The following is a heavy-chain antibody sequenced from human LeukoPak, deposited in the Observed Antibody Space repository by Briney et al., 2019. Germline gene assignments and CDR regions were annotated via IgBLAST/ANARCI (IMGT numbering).Heavy chain of an antibody. Sequence: ASVKVSCKASGYTFTSYAMHWVRQAPGQRLEWMGWINAGNGDTKYSQKFQGRVTITRDISASTAYMEVSSLRSEDTAVYYCARDRVFSSAWYGAFDIWGQGTMVTVSS. CDR1: GYTFTSYA. CDR2: INAGNGDT. V-gene: IGHV1-3*01. CDR3: ARDRVFSSAWYGAFDI. J-gene: IGHJ3*02. D-gene: IGHD6-19*01.